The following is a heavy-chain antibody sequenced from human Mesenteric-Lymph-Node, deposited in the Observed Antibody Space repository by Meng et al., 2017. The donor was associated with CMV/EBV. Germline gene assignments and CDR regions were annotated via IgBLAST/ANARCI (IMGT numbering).Heavy chain of an antibody. Sequence: ASVKVSCKASGYTFTSYGISWVRQAPGQGLEWMGWISAYNGNTNYAQKLQGRVTMTTDTSTSTAYMELRSLRSDDTAVYYCARDGTIVVVPAATPPYSSSSRARVGGLSYYYYGMDVWGQGTTVTVSS. CDR1: GYTFTSYG. V-gene: IGHV1-18*01. CDR3: ARDGTIVVVPAATPPYSSSSRARVGGLSYYYYGMDV. D-gene: IGHD2-2*01. CDR2: ISAYNGNT. J-gene: IGHJ6*02.